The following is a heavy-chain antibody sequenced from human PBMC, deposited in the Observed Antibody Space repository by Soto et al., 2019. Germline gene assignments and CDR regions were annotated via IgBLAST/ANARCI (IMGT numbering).Heavy chain of an antibody. V-gene: IGHV3-30*18. CDR3: AKDLDSGCSYSPPSGY. Sequence: GGSLRLSCAASGFTFSTYGMHWVRQAPGKGLEWVAVISYDGNNKYYADSVKGRFTISRENSKNTLYLQMNSLRAEDTAVYYFAKDLDSGCSYSPPSGYWGQGTLVTVSS. D-gene: IGHD5-18*01. CDR2: ISYDGNNK. J-gene: IGHJ4*02. CDR1: GFTFSTYG.